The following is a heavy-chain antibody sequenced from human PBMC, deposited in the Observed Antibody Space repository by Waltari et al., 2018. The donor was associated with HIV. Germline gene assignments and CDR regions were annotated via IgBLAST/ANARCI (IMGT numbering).Heavy chain of an antibody. J-gene: IGHJ4*02. V-gene: IGHV4-38-2*01. CDR1: GYPISSGYY. D-gene: IGHD3-16*02. Sequence: QVQLLESGPGLLKPSETLSLTCAGSGYPISSGYYWGWIRQPPGKGLEWIGSIYHSGSTYYNPSLKSRVTISVDTSKNQFSLKLSSVTAADTAIYHCASAFIEYFDSWGQGTLVTVSS. CDR3: ASAFIEYFDS. CDR2: IYHSGST.